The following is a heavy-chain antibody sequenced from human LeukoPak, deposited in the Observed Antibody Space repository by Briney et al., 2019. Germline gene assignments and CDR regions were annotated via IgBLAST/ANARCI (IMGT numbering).Heavy chain of an antibody. V-gene: IGHV1-69*13. CDR2: IIPIFGTA. D-gene: IGHD2-15*01. CDR3: ARSYCSGGSCYWGYYYYGMDV. J-gene: IGHJ6*04. CDR1: GGTFSSYA. Sequence: GASVKVSCKASGGTFSSYAISWVRQAPGQGLEWMGGIIPIFGTANYAQKFQGRVTITADESTSTAYMELSSLRSEDTAVYYCARSYCSGGSCYWGYYYYGMDVWGKGTTVTVSS.